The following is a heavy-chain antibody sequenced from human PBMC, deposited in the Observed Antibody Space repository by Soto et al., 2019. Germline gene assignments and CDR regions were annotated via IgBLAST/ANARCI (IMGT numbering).Heavy chain of an antibody. V-gene: IGHV3-23*01. D-gene: IGHD3-10*01. Sequence: EVQLLEAGGGPVQPGGSLRLSCAASGFTFGSSAMSWVRQAPGKGLEWVSAINSNGGTATYPDSVQGRFTISRDNSKNTLYLQMNNLRAEDTAVYFCAKDSYGGSGSYQWGTFDYWGQGTLVTVSS. J-gene: IGHJ4*02. CDR3: AKDSYGGSGSYQWGTFDY. CDR1: GFTFGSSA. CDR2: INSNGGTA.